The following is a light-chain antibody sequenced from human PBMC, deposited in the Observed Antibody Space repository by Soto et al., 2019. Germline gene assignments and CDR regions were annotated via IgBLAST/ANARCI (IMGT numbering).Light chain of an antibody. Sequence: EIVLTQSPGTLSLSPGERATLTCRASQSVTSSYLAWYQQKPGQAPRLLLYGASSRATGIPDRFSGSGSGTDFAITISRLEPADFAVYYCQQYGISPLTFGHGTKVDI. J-gene: IGKJ3*01. V-gene: IGKV3-20*01. CDR3: QQYGISPLT. CDR2: GAS. CDR1: QSVTSSY.